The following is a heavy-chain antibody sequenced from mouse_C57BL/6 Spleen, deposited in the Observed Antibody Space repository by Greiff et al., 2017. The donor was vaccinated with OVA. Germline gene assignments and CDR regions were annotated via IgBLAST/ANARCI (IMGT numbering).Heavy chain of an antibody. V-gene: IGHV1-80*01. D-gene: IGHD2-5*01. Sequence: VQLQQSGAELVKPGASVKISCKASGYAFSSYWMNWVKQRPGKGLEWIGQIYPGDGDTNYNGKFKGKATLTADKSSSTAYMQLSSLTSEDSAVYFCARKGHSNYWYFDVWGTGTTVTVSS. J-gene: IGHJ1*03. CDR1: GYAFSSYW. CDR2: IYPGDGDT. CDR3: ARKGHSNYWYFDV.